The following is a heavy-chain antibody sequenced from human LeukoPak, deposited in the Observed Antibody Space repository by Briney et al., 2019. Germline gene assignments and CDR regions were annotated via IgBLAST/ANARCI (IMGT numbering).Heavy chain of an antibody. V-gene: IGHV3-9*01. D-gene: IGHD3-22*01. CDR3: AKDINYHDSSGFFDAFDI. CDR2: ISWNSDSL. CDR1: GFTFDDYA. J-gene: IGHJ3*02. Sequence: GGSLRLSCAASGFTFDDYAMHWVRQAPGKGLEWVSGISWNSDSLGYADSVKGRFIISRDNAKGSLYLQMNSLRAEDTALYYCAKDINYHDSSGFFDAFDIWGQGTMVTVSS.